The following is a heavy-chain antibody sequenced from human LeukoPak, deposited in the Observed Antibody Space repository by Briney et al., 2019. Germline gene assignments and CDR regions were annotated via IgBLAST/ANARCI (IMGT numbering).Heavy chain of an antibody. CDR1: GGSISSGGYY. CDR2: IYYSGST. D-gene: IGHD4-23*01. CDR3: ARHGGYSGNPMPFDS. Sequence: SETLSLTCTVSGGSISSGGYYWSWIRQHPGKGLEWIGYIYYSGSTYYNPSLKSRVTTSVDTSKNQFSLKLSSVTAADTALYYCARHGGYSGNPMPFDSWGQGTLVTVS. J-gene: IGHJ4*02. V-gene: IGHV4-31*03.